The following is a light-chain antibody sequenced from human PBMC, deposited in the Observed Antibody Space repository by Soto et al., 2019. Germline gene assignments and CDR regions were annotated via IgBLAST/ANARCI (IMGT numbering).Light chain of an antibody. V-gene: IGLV2-8*01. CDR3: SSYTSGNTLV. J-gene: IGLJ3*02. CDR1: SSDVGGYNY. Sequence: QSALTQPPSASGSPGQSVTISCTGTSSDVGGYNYVSWYQQHPGKAPKLMIYEVSKRPSGVPDRFSGSKSGNTATLTISGLQAEDEAVYYCSSYTSGNTLVFGGGTKLTVL. CDR2: EVS.